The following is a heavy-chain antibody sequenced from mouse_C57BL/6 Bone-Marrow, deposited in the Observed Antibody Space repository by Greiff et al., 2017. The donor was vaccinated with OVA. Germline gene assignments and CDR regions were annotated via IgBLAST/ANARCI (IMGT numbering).Heavy chain of an antibody. J-gene: IGHJ2*01. CDR3: ARRHYGSSYQYYFDY. D-gene: IGHD1-1*01. Sequence: VQLQQSGAELVGPGSSVTMSCKTSGYTFTSYGINWVKQRPGQGLEWIGYIYIGNGYTEYNEKFKGTATLTYDTSSSTAYMLLSSLTSDDSAINVIARRHYGSSYQYYFDYWGQGTTLTVSS. V-gene: IGHV1-58*01. CDR1: GYTFTSYG. CDR2: IYIGNGYT.